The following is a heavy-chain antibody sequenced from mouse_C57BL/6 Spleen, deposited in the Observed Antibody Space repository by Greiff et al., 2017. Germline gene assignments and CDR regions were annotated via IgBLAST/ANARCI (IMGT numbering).Heavy chain of an antibody. CDR1: GYTFTSSG. D-gene: IGHD2-3*01. J-gene: IGHJ2*01. V-gene: IGHV1-81*01. CDR2: IYPRSGNT. Sequence: QVHVKQSGAELARPGASVKLSCKASGYTFTSSGISWVKQRPGQGLEWIGEIYPRSGNTYYNAKLKGKATLTADKSSSTAYMELRSLTSEDSAVYFCARFHDGYYNYFDYWGQGTTLTVSS. CDR3: ARFHDGYYNYFDY.